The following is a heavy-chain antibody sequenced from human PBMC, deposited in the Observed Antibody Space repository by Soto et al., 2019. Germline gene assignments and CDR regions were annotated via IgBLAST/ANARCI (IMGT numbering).Heavy chain of an antibody. CDR2: ISLDGTIK. J-gene: IGHJ5*02. V-gene: IGHV3-30-3*01. D-gene: IGHD1-1*01. Sequence: QVQLVESGGGVVQPGRSLRLSCTASGFTYTTRAMHWVRQAPGKGLEWVAIISLDGTIKYYADSVKGRFTISRDTSKNTLYLQMNSLGPEDTAVYYSARDGRWNLDLWGQGTLVTVSS. CDR1: GFTYTTRA. CDR3: ARDGRWNLDL.